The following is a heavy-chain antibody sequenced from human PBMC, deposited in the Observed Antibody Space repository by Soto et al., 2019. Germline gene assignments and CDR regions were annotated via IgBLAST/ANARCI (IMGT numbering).Heavy chain of an antibody. CDR1: GYTLPSYD. CDR2: MNPNSGNT. Sequence: ASVKVSCKASGYTLPSYDITWVRQATGQGLEWMGWMNPNSGNTGYAQKFQGRVTMTRNTSISTAYMELGSLRSEDTAVYYCARVRCGSHHLQAFDIWGQGTMVTVSS. V-gene: IGHV1-8*01. CDR3: ARVRCGSHHLQAFDI. J-gene: IGHJ3*02. D-gene: IGHD1-26*01.